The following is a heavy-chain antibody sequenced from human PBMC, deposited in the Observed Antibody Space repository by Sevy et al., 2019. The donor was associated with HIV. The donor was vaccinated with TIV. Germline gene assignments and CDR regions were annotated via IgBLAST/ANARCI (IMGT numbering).Heavy chain of an antibody. V-gene: IGHV4-31*03. CDR2: IYYTGPT. CDR3: ARKLGGYSFGRHTAGSFDY. Sequence: SETLSLTCSVSGGSISSGGYYWSWIRQHPGKGLEWLGDIYYTGPTYYNPSLKSRVTISIDTSKNQFALKLSSVTAADTAVYYGARKLGGYSFGRHTAGSFDYWGQGTLVTVSS. D-gene: IGHD5-18*01. J-gene: IGHJ4*02. CDR1: GGSISSGGYY.